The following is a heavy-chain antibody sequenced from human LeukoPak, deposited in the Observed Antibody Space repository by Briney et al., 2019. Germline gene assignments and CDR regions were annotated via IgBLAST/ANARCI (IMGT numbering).Heavy chain of an antibody. CDR2: IYYSGST. Sequence: SESLSLTCTVSGGSISSYYWSWIRQPPGKGLEWIGYIYYSGSTNYNPSLKSRVTISVDTSKNQFSLKLSSVTAADTAVYYCARLFGGVIVWGQGILVTVSS. V-gene: IGHV4-59*08. J-gene: IGHJ4*02. CDR3: ARLFGGVIV. D-gene: IGHD3-16*02. CDR1: GGSISSYY.